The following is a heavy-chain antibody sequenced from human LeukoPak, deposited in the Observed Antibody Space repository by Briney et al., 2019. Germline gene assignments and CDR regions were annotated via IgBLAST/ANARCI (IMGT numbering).Heavy chain of an antibody. CDR2: IYHSGST. CDR3: ARVGYCSGGSCYSGDYYFDY. D-gene: IGHD2-15*01. CDR1: GGSISSSSYY. V-gene: IGHV4-39*07. Sequence: SETLSLTCTVSGGSISSSSYYWGWIRQPPGKGLEWIGSIYHSGSTYYNPSLKSRVTISVDTSKNQFSLKLSSVTAADTAMYYCARVGYCSGGSCYSGDYYFDYWGQGTLVTVSS. J-gene: IGHJ4*02.